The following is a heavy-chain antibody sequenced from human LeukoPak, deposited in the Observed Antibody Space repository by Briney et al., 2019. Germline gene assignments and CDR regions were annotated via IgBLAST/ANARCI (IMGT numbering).Heavy chain of an antibody. CDR1: GGSISSYY. V-gene: IGHV4-59*01. CDR2: IYYSGST. Sequence: SETLSLTCTVSGGSISSYYWSWIRQPPGKGLEWIGYIYYSGSTNYNPSLKSRVTISVDTSKNQFSLKLSSVTAADTAVYYCAREGGDDGSGLGYWGQGTLVTVSS. CDR3: AREGGDDGSGLGY. D-gene: IGHD3-10*01. J-gene: IGHJ4*02.